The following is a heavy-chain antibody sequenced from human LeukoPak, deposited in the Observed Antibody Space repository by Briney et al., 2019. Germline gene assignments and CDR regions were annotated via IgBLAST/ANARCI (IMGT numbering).Heavy chain of an antibody. CDR3: ARGRYSGSYYY. V-gene: IGHV4-38-2*02. CDR2: IYHSGRT. J-gene: IGHJ4*02. Sequence: PSETLSLTCSVSGYSISSGYYWGWVRQPPGKGLEWIGTIYHSGRTYHSSSLKSRVTISVDTSKNQFSLKLSSVTAADTAVYYCARGRYSGSYYYWGQGTLVTVSS. D-gene: IGHD3-10*01. CDR1: GYSISSGYY.